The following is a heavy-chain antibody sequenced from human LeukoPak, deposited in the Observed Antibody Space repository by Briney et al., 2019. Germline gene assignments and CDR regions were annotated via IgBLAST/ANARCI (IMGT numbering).Heavy chain of an antibody. J-gene: IGHJ4*02. CDR2: IRGKAYGGTT. CDR1: GFTFGDHT. D-gene: IGHD6-13*01. CDR3: TRVSSWKGIDY. Sequence: PGGSLRLSCTASGFTFGDHTMTWVRQAPGKGLEWVGFIRGKAYGGTTEYAASVKGRFTISRDDSKSIAYLQMYSLKTEDTAVYYCTRVSSWKGIDYWGQGTLVTVSS. V-gene: IGHV3-49*04.